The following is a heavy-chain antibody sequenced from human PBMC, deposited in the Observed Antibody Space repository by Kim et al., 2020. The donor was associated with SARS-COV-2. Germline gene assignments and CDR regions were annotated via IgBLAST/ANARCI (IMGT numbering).Heavy chain of an antibody. V-gene: IGHV4-34*01. J-gene: IGHJ6*02. CDR3: ARGPRTFCSGISCYRPPQITHVDYGMDV. CDR2: INPSGAT. D-gene: IGHD2-2*01. CDR1: SGSFSNYY. Sequence: SETLSLTCVVSSGSFSNYYWSWIRQSPEKGLEWIGEINPSGATNYNPSLRSRVAISIDTSKNQFSLELTTVTAADTAVYYCARGPRTFCSGISCYRPPQITHVDYGMDVWGQGTTVTVSS.